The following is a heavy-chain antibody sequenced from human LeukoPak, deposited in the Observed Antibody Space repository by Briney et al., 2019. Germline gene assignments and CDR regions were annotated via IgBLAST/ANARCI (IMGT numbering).Heavy chain of an antibody. CDR3: ARTYYSDSGGYYHY. CDR2: INPNSGGT. V-gene: IGHV1-2*02. J-gene: IGHJ4*02. CDR1: GYTFTGYY. Sequence: ASVKVSCKASGYTFTGYYMHWVRQAPGQGLEWMGWINPNSGGTNYAQKFQGRVTMTRDTSISTAYMELSRLRSDDTAVYYCARTYYSDSGGYYHYWGQGTLVTVSS. D-gene: IGHD3-22*01.